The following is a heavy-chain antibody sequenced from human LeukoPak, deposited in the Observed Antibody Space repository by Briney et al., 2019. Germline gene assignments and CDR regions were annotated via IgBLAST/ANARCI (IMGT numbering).Heavy chain of an antibody. V-gene: IGHV4-59*01. J-gene: IGHJ6*03. CDR2: IYYSGST. CDR1: GGSISSYY. CDR3: ARAIAIFGVVIWDHYYYMDV. Sequence: KPSETLSLTRTVSGGSISSYYWSWIRQPPGKGLEWIGYIYYSGSTNYNPSLKSRVTISVDTSKNQFSLKLSSVTAADTAVYYCARAIAIFGVVIWDHYYYMDVWGKGTTVTVSS. D-gene: IGHD3-3*01.